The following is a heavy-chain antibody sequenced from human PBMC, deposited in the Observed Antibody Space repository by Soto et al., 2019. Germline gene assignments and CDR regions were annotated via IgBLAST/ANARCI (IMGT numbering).Heavy chain of an antibody. CDR1: GGSISSYY. Sequence: SATLALTCTVSGGSISSYYWSWIRTPAGKGLEWIGRIYSSGSTNYNPSLRSRLTMSVDTSKNQFSLKLSSVTAADTAVYYCARTYSSSIGYYFDFWGQGTLVTV. CDR3: ARTYSSSIGYYFDF. CDR2: IYSSGST. D-gene: IGHD6-6*01. J-gene: IGHJ4*02. V-gene: IGHV4-4*07.